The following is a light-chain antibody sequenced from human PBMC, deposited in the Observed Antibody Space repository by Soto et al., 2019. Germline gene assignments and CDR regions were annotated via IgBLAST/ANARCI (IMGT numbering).Light chain of an antibody. J-gene: IGLJ1*01. Sequence: QSVLTQPASVSGSPGQSITISCTGTSSDVGDYNYVSWYQQHPGKAPKLMIYEVSNRPSGVSNRFSGSKSGNTASLTISGRQTEDEADYYCNSYTSSSTPYVFGTGTKLTVL. CDR3: NSYTSSSTPYV. CDR2: EVS. CDR1: SSDVGDYNY. V-gene: IGLV2-14*01.